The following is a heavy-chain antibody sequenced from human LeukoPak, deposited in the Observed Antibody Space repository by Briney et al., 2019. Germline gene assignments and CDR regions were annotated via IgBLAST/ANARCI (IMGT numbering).Heavy chain of an antibody. Sequence: PVKVSCKASGGTFSSYAISWVRQAPGQGLEWMGGIIPIFGTANYAQKFQGRVTITADESTSTAYMELSSLRSEDTAVYYCARPDEDRGYSYGYNYWGQGTLVTVSS. CDR3: ARPDEDRGYSYGYNY. D-gene: IGHD5-18*01. J-gene: IGHJ4*02. V-gene: IGHV1-69*01. CDR1: GGTFSSYA. CDR2: IIPIFGTA.